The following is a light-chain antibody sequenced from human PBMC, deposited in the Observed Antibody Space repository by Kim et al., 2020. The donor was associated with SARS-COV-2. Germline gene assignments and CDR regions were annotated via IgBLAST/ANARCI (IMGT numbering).Light chain of an antibody. CDR2: AAA. J-gene: IGKJ1*01. CDR3: QHSYSTPGT. CDR1: QSISTY. Sequence: GGRVSITCRGKQSISTYVRWYQQKPGKAPKMLIYAAASVQSGVPTRFSGSGAGTDFTLTSNRLQPEDFATYFCQHSYSTPGTFGQGTKVDIK. V-gene: IGKV1-39*01.